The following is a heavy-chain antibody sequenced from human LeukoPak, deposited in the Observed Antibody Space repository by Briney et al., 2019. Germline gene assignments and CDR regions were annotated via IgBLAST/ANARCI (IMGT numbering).Heavy chain of an antibody. CDR2: INHSGST. Sequence: TSETLSLTCAVYGGSLSGYYWSWIRQPPGKGLEWIGEINHSGSTSYNPSLKSRVTISLDTSKNQFSLKLTSVTAEDTAVYYCASQAYYFDYWGQGTLVTVSS. V-gene: IGHV4-34*01. J-gene: IGHJ4*02. CDR1: GGSLSGYY. CDR3: ASQAYYFDY.